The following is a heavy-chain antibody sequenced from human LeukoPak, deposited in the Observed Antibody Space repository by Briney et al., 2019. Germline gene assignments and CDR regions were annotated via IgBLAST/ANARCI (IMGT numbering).Heavy chain of an antibody. Sequence: SETLSLTCTVSGGSISSSSYYWGWIRQPPGKGLEWIGSIHYSGSTYYNPSLKSRVTISVDTSKNHFSLKLNSVTAADTAVYYCARLGIVVVTTIDYWGQGTLVTVSS. D-gene: IGHD3-22*01. CDR3: ARLGIVVVTTIDY. V-gene: IGHV4-39*02. J-gene: IGHJ4*02. CDR2: IHYSGST. CDR1: GGSISSSSYY.